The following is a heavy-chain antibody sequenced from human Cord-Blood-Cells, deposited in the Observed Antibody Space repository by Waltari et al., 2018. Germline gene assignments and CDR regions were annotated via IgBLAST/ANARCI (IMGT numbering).Heavy chain of an antibody. J-gene: IGHJ5*02. CDR2: FDPENGET. Sequence: QVQLVQSGAEVKKPGASVKVSCKVSGYTLTELSMHWVRQAPGNGVEWMGGFDPENGETSYAQKCQGRVTMTEDTSTDTAYIELSNRRSEDTAVYYCATVRPPRVGATTNNGFDPWGQGTLVTVSS. CDR1: GYTLTELS. V-gene: IGHV1-24*01. CDR3: ATVRPPRVGATTNNGFDP. D-gene: IGHD1-26*01.